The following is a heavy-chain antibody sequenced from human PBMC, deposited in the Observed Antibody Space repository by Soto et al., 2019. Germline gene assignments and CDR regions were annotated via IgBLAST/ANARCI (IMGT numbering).Heavy chain of an antibody. J-gene: IGHJ4*02. CDR3: ARGSHSPGIAVAGYYY. Sequence: ASVKVSCQASGLPLSSYAISWVRQAPGQGLEWMGGIIPIFGTATYAQKFQGRVTITADESTSTAYMDLSSLTSEDTAVYYCARGSHSPGIAVAGYYYWGQGTLVTVSS. CDR1: GLPLSSYA. V-gene: IGHV1-69*13. CDR2: IIPIFGTA. D-gene: IGHD6-19*01.